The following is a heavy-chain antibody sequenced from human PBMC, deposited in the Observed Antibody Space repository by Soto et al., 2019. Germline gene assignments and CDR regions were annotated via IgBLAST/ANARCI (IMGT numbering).Heavy chain of an antibody. Sequence: SETLSLTCTVSGGSVSSGSYYWNWIRQPPGKRLEWIGYISYSGITHYSPSLKSRVAIAVDTSKNHFSLKLSSATAADTAVYYCARRSSFGFDSWGQGTLVTVSS. V-gene: IGHV4-61*03. CDR3: ARRSSFGFDS. J-gene: IGHJ4*02. D-gene: IGHD3-3*01. CDR1: GGSVSSGSYY. CDR2: ISYSGIT.